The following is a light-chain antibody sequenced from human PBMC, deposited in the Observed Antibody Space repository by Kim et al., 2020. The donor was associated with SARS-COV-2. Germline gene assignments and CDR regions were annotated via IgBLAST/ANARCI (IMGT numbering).Light chain of an antibody. CDR1: QCFHIF. CDR2: DAS. J-gene: IGKJ4*01. CDR3: IQLRAWPIT. Sequence: EIVLTQSPATLSLSPGERATLSCKASQCFHIFLAWYQQKPGQAPRLLIYDASNRATGIPARFSGSGSGTDFTLTINTLEPEDFATYYCIQLRAWPITFGGGTKVDIK. V-gene: IGKV3-11*01.